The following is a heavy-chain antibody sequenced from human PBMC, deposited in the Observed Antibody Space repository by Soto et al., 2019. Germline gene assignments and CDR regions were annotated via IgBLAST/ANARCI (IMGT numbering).Heavy chain of an antibody. CDR2: ISGSGGST. V-gene: IGHV3-23*01. J-gene: IGHJ5*02. Sequence: EVQVLEAGGGLVQPGGSLRLACAASGFTFSNYAMSWVRQAPGKGLVWVSTISGSGGSTYYADSVKGRFTISRDNSKNTLYLQMNSPRAEDTAVYYCAKDSWGLGWFDPWGQGTLVTVSS. CDR3: AKDSWGLGWFDP. D-gene: IGHD7-27*01. CDR1: GFTFSNYA.